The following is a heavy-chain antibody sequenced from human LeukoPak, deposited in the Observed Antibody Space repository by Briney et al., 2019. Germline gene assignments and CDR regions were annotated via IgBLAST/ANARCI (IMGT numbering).Heavy chain of an antibody. CDR2: ISAYNGNT. V-gene: IGHV1-18*04. D-gene: IGHD3-10*01. Sequence: ASVKVSCKASGYTFTSYYMHWVRQAPGQGLEWMGWISAYNGNTNYAQKLQGRVTMTADTSTSTAYMELRSLRSDDTTVYYCARDYRGWPGPMVRGPHYYYYYMDVWGKGTTVTVSS. J-gene: IGHJ6*03. CDR3: ARDYRGWPGPMVRGPHYYYYYMDV. CDR1: GYTFTSYY.